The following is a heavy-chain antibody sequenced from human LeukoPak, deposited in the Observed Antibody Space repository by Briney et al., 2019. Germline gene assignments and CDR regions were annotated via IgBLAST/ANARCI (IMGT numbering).Heavy chain of an antibody. CDR1: GGTFSSYA. Sequence: ASVKVSCKASGGTFSSYAISWVRLAPGQGLEWMGGIIPIFGTANYAQKFQGRVTITADKSTSTAYMELSSLRSEDTAVYYCARDLSGSYGRYDYWGQGTLVTVSS. CDR3: ARDLSGSYGRYDY. J-gene: IGHJ4*02. CDR2: IIPIFGTA. V-gene: IGHV1-69*06. D-gene: IGHD1-26*01.